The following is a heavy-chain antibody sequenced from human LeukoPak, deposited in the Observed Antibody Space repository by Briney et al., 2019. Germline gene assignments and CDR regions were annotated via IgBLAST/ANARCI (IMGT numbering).Heavy chain of an antibody. CDR3: ARDRGMPVLSYYYYYMDV. Sequence: PGGSLRLSCAASGFTFSSYWMSWVRQAPGKGLEWVANIKQDGSEKNYVDSVKGRFTISRDNAKNSLDLQMNSLRAEDTAVYYCARDRGMPVLSYYYYYMDVWGKGTTVTVSS. V-gene: IGHV3-7*01. CDR1: GFTFSSYW. J-gene: IGHJ6*03. D-gene: IGHD3-16*01. CDR2: IKQDGSEK.